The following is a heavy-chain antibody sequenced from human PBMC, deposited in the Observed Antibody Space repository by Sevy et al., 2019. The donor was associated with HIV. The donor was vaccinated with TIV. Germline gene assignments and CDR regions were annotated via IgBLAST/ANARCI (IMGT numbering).Heavy chain of an antibody. CDR3: AREGSSSWYRAEYFQH. V-gene: IGHV3-7*01. J-gene: IGHJ1*01. Sequence: GGSLRLSCAASGFTFSSYWMSWVRQAPGKGLEWVANIKQDGSEKYYVDSVKGRFTISRDNAKNSLYLQMNSLRAEDTAVYYCAREGSSSWYRAEYFQHWGQSTLVTVSS. CDR1: GFTFSSYW. D-gene: IGHD6-13*01. CDR2: IKQDGSEK.